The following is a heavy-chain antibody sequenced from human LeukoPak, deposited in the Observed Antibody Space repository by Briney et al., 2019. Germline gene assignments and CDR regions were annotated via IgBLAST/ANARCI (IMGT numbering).Heavy chain of an antibody. J-gene: IGHJ5*02. V-gene: IGHV4-59*01. CDR3: ARDSGNYGGDWFDP. D-gene: IGHD1-26*01. CDR1: GGSISSYS. CDR2: ISYTGNT. Sequence: PSETLPLTCTVSGGSISSYSWTWIRQAPGKGLEWIGNISYTGNTNYNPSLKSRVTMSVDASKNQFSLNLSAVTAADTALYYCARDSGNYGGDWFDPWGQGTLVTVSS.